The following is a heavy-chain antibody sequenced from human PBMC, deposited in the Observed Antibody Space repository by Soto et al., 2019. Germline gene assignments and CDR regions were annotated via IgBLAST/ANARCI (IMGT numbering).Heavy chain of an antibody. J-gene: IGHJ6*02. CDR3: ARSQGGSSSLDIYYYYYYCMDV. CDR1: GGTFSSYA. CDR2: IIPIFGTA. V-gene: IGHV1-69*01. D-gene: IGHD2-15*01. Sequence: QVQLVQSGAEVKKPGSSVKVSCKAPGGTFSSYAISWVRQAPGQGLEWMGGIIPIFGTAKYAQKFQGRVTITADESTSTGYRELSSLRSEATGVYYCARSQGGSSSLDIYYYYYYCMDVWGQGTTVTVSS.